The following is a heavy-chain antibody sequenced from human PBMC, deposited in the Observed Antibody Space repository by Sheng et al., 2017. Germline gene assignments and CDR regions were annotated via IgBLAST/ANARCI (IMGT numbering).Heavy chain of an antibody. CDR1: GGSFSGYY. J-gene: IGHJ6*03. CDR3: ARFRGFRYCSSTSCYGNYYMDV. CDR2: INHSGST. D-gene: IGHD2-2*01. Sequence: QVQLQQWGAGLLKPSETLSLTCAVYGGSFSGYYWSWIRQPPGKGLEWIGEINHSGSTNYNPSLKSRVTISVDTSKNQFSLKLSSVTAADTAVYYCARFRGFRYCSSTSCYGNYYMDVWGQGTTVTV. V-gene: IGHV4-34*01.